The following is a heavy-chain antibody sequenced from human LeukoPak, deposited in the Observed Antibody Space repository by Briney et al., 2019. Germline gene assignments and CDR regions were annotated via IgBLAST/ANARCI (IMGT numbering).Heavy chain of an antibody. CDR1: GLTFSSDW. CDR3: AKSSYYDASGYYREYYFDY. J-gene: IGHJ4*02. V-gene: IGHV3-74*01. Sequence: GGSLRLSCAASGLTFSSDWMHWVRQVPGKGLAWVSRINSDASTINYADSVKGRFTISRDNAKNTLYLQMNNLRAEDTAVYYCAKSSYYDASGYYREYYFDYWGQGTLVTVSS. D-gene: IGHD3-22*01. CDR2: INSDASTI.